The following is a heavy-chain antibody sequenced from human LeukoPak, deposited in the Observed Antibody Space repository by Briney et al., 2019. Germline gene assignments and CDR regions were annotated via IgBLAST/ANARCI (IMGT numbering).Heavy chain of an antibody. D-gene: IGHD6-25*01. CDR1: GFTFSSYW. CDR2: INSDGSST. V-gene: IGHV3-74*01. J-gene: IGHJ6*03. CDR3: ARDQPLRLRQLYYYYMDV. Sequence: GGSLRLSCAASGFTFSSYWMHWVRQAPGKGVVWVSRINSDGSSTRYADSVKGRFTISRGNAKNTLYLQMNSLRAEDTAVYYCARDQPLRLRQLYYYYMDVWGKGTTVTVSS.